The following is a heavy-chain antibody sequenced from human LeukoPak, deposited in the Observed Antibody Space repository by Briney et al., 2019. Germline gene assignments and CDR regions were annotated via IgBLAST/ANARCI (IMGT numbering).Heavy chain of an antibody. V-gene: IGHV6-1*01. CDR2: TYYRSKWYN. D-gene: IGHD6-6*01. CDR3: ARTGYSSSHYYYYMDV. Sequence: SQTLSLSCAISGDSVSSNSAAWNWIRQSRSRGLEWLGRTYYRSKWYNDYAVSVKSRITINPDTSKNQFSLQLNSVTPEDTAVYYCARTGYSSSHYYYYMDVWGKGTTVTVSS. CDR1: GDSVSSNSAA. J-gene: IGHJ6*03.